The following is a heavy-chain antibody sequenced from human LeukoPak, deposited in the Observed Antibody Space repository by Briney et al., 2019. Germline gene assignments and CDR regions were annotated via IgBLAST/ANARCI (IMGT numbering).Heavy chain of an antibody. CDR2: ISGSGGST. V-gene: IGHV3-23*01. J-gene: IGHJ4*02. D-gene: IGHD3-22*01. CDR3: AKGTRITMIVVPVGYFDY. Sequence: GGSLRLSCAASGFTFSSYAMSWVRQAPGKGLEWVSAISGSGGSTYYADSVKGRFTIFRDNSKNTLYLQMNSLRAEDTAVYYCAKGTRITMIVVPVGYFDYWGQGTLVTVSS. CDR1: GFTFSSYA.